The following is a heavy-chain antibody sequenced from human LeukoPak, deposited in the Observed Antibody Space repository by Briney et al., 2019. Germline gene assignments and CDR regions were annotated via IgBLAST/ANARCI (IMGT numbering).Heavy chain of an antibody. D-gene: IGHD6-19*01. Sequence: GGSLTLSCAASGFTFTSHNMIWDRQAPGNGLEWVSSISSSSSYIYYADSVKGRFTISRHNAKNSLYLQMNSLRVEDTAVYYCARDSSGWFNWFDPWGQGTLVTVSS. CDR3: ARDSSGWFNWFDP. V-gene: IGHV3-21*01. CDR2: ISSSSSYI. J-gene: IGHJ5*02. CDR1: GFTFTSHN.